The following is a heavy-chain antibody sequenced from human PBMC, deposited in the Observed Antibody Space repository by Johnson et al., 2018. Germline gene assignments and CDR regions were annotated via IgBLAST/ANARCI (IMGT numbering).Heavy chain of an antibody. CDR2: MLHTQTT. Sequence: QVQLQESGPGLVKPSETLSLTCTVSGASISSSNYYWGWVRQPPGKGLEWIGSMLHTQTTHYNPSLKSRVTISIDTSKNQFSLRLSSVTAADPAVDFLARDRSTTWTSMTLFDHWGQGTLVTVSS. V-gene: IGHV4-39*07. J-gene: IGHJ4*02. CDR1: GASISSSNYY. D-gene: IGHD2/OR15-2a*01. CDR3: ARDRSTTWTSMTLFDH.